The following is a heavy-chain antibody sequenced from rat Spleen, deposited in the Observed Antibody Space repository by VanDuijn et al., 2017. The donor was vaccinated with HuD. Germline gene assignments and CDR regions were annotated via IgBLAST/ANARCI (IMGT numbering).Heavy chain of an antibody. Sequence: EVQLQESGPGLVKPSQSLSLTCSVTGHSITSSYRWNWIRKFPGNKLEWMGYINSAGSTNYNPSLKSRISITRDTSKNQFFLQVNSVTTEDTATYYCARSIYYYGSYVMDAWGQGASVTVSS. V-gene: IGHV3-3*01. J-gene: IGHJ4*01. CDR3: ARSIYYYGSYVMDA. D-gene: IGHD1-2*01. CDR2: INSAGST. CDR1: GHSITSSYR.